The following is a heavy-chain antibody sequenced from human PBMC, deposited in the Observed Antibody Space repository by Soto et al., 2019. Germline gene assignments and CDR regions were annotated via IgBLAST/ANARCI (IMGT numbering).Heavy chain of an antibody. Sequence: SQTLSLTCAISGDSVSSNSAAWNWIRQSPSRGLEWLGRTYYKSKWYNDYAESVKSRITINPDTSKNQFSLQLNSVTPEDTAVYYCARLAILRGPSGYDYFYYYYYMDVWGKGTTVTVFS. D-gene: IGHD5-12*01. J-gene: IGHJ6*03. CDR2: TYYKSKWYN. V-gene: IGHV6-1*01. CDR3: ARLAILRGPSGYDYFYYYYYMDV. CDR1: GDSVSSNSAA.